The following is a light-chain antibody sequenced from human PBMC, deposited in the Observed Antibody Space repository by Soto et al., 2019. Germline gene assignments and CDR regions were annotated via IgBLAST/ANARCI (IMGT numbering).Light chain of an antibody. V-gene: IGKV3D-15*01. CDR2: DAS. Sequence: QASVTRSFPPVQSHRVSYGASHSISSYLAWYQQKPGQPPRLLIYDASTRATGFPARFSGSGSGTEFTLTISSLQSEDFAVYYCQQYNNWPLTFGRGTQVEI. CDR1: HSISSY. J-gene: IGKJ4*01. CDR3: QQYNNWPLT.